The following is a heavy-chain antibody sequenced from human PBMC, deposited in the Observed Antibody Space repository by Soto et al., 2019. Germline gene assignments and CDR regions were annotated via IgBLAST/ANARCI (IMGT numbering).Heavy chain of an antibody. CDR2: ISSSSSYI. J-gene: IGHJ3*02. V-gene: IGHV3-21*01. CDR3: ARDGRLYGAFDI. D-gene: IGHD3-3*01. Sequence: PGGSLRLSCAASGFTFSNYAISWVRQAPGKGLEWVSSISSSSSYIYYADSVKGRFTISRDNAKNSLYLQMNSLRAEDTAVYYCARDGRLYGAFDIWGQGTMVTVSS. CDR1: GFTFSNYA.